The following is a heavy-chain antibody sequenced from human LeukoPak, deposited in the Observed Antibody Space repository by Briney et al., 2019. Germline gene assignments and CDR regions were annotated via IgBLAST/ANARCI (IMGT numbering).Heavy chain of an antibody. D-gene: IGHD3-10*01. CDR1: GYTFTSYD. Sequence: ASVKVSCKASGYTFTSYDINWVRQATGQGLEWVGWMNPNSGNTGYAQKFQGRVTMTRNTSISTAYMELSSLRSEDTAVYYCARAYDMVRGVITSRYYYYMDVWGKGTTVTVSS. V-gene: IGHV1-8*01. CDR3: ARAYDMVRGVITSRYYYYMDV. CDR2: MNPNSGNT. J-gene: IGHJ6*03.